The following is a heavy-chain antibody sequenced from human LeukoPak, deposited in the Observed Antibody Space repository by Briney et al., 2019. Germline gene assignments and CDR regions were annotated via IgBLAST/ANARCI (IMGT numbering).Heavy chain of an antibody. CDR2: ISSDGSST. CDR3: ARGYSGSYRVDY. CDR1: GFTFSNAW. V-gene: IGHV3-74*01. J-gene: IGHJ4*02. Sequence: GGSLRLSCAASGFTFSNAWMSWVRQAPGKGLVWVSRISSDGSSTTYADSVKGRFTISRDNAKNTLYLQMNSLRAEDTAVYYCARGYSGSYRVDYWGQGTLVTVSS. D-gene: IGHD1-26*01.